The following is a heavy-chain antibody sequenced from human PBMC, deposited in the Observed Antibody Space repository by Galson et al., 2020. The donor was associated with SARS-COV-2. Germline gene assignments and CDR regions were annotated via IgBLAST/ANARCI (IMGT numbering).Heavy chain of an antibody. CDR2: INPNSGGT. D-gene: IGHD3-10*01. V-gene: IGHV1-2*02. CDR1: GYTFTGYY. CDR3: ARLGSGSYYYYYGMDV. J-gene: IGHJ6*02. Sequence: GESLKISCKASGYTFTGYYMHWVRQAPGQGLEWMGWINPNSGGTNYAQTFQGRVTMTRDTSISTAYMELSRLRSDDTAVYCCARLGSGSYYYYYGMDVWGQGTTVTVSS.